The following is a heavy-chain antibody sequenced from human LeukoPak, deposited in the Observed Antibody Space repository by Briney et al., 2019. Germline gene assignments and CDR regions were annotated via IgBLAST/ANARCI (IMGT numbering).Heavy chain of an antibody. D-gene: IGHD3-22*01. CDR2: ISGSTGRT. CDR3: ASTPLNTYYYDSSGYYPPFDY. CDR1: GFTFSTYA. V-gene: IGHV3-23*01. Sequence: GGSLRLSCAASGFTFSTYAMSWVRQAPGKGLEWVSAISGSTGRTYYADSVKGRFTISRDNSKNTLYLQMNSLRAEDTAVYYCASTPLNTYYYDSSGYYPPFDYWGQGTLVTVSS. J-gene: IGHJ4*02.